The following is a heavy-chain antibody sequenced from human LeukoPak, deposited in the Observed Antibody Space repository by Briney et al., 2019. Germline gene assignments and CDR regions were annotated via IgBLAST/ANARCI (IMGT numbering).Heavy chain of an antibody. Sequence: PSETLSLTCTVSGGSISSSSIYWGWIRQPPGKGLEWIGSIYYSGSTYYNPSLKSRVTISVDTSKNQFSLKLNPVTAADTAVYYCARHSGGYCSGGSCYSDYWGQGTLVSVSS. CDR1: GGSISSSSIY. CDR2: IYYSGST. D-gene: IGHD2-15*01. V-gene: IGHV4-39*01. J-gene: IGHJ4*02. CDR3: ARHSGGYCSGGSCYSDY.